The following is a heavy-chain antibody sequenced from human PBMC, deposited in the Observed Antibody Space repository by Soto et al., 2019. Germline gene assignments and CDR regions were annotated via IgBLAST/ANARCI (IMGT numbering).Heavy chain of an antibody. D-gene: IGHD6-13*01. J-gene: IGHJ6*02. CDR3: ATDTFEQQLGNGMDV. CDR2: FDPEDGGT. V-gene: IGHV1-24*01. CDR1: GYTLTELS. Sequence: ASVKVSCKVSGYTLTELSMHWVRQAPGKGLEWMGGFDPEDGGTIYAQKFQGRVTMTEDTSTDTAYMELSSLRSEDTAVYYCATDTFEQQLGNGMDVWGQGTTVTVSS.